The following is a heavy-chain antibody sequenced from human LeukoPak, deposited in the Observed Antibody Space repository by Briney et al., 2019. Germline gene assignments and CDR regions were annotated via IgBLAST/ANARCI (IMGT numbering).Heavy chain of an antibody. V-gene: IGHV4-39*01. CDR3: ARACIAAQGFDP. J-gene: IGHJ5*02. CDR2: IYYSGST. D-gene: IGHD6-6*01. CDR1: GDSISRYY. Sequence: SETLSLTCTVSGDSISRYYWHWIRQPPGKGLEWIGSIYYSGSTYYNPSLKSRVTISVDTSKNQFSLKLSSVTAADTAVYYCARACIAAQGFDPWGQGTLVTVSS.